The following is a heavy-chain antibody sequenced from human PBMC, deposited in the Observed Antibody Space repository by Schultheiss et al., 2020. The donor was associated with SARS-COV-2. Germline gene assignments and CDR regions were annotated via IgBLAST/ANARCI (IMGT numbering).Heavy chain of an antibody. CDR3: ATYNFPALDP. Sequence: SETLSLTCAVYGGSFSGYYWSWIRQPPGKGLEWIGEINHSGSTNYNPSLKSRVTISVDASKNQFSLKLRSVSAADTAVYYCATYNFPALDPWGQGILVTVSS. V-gene: IGHV4-34*01. D-gene: IGHD3-3*01. CDR2: INHSGST. CDR1: GGSFSGYY. J-gene: IGHJ5*02.